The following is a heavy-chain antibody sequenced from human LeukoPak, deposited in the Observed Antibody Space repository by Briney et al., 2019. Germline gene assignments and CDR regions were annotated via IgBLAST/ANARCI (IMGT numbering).Heavy chain of an antibody. CDR3: ARHKYDILTGEPVPGGFDP. D-gene: IGHD3-9*01. CDR1: GYNFTNYS. Sequence: GESLNISCKGSGYNFTNYSFTWVRQIPGKGLEWMGIIFPGDSDTRYSPSFQGQVTISADKSINTAYLQWSSLKASDTAMFYCARHKYDILTGEPVPGGFDPWGQGTLVTVSS. V-gene: IGHV5-51*01. CDR2: IFPGDSDT. J-gene: IGHJ5*02.